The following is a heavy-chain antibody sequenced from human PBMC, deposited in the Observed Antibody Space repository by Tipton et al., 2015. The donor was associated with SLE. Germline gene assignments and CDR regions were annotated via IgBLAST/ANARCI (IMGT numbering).Heavy chain of an antibody. CDR2: IYYSGST. CDR1: GGSISSHY. CDR3: ALGGTTVSYYYGMDV. Sequence: TLSLTCTVSGGSISSHYWSWIRQPPGKGLEWIGYIYYSGSTNYNPSLKSRVTISVDTSKHQFSLKLSSVTAADTAVYYCALGGTTVSYYYGMDVWGQGTTVTVSS. J-gene: IGHJ6*02. V-gene: IGHV4-59*11. D-gene: IGHD4-17*01.